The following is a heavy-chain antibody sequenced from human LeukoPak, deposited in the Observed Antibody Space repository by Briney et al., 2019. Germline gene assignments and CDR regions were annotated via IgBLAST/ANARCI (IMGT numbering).Heavy chain of an antibody. J-gene: IGHJ4*02. CDR1: GFTFSSYW. CDR3: ARESGFWSGRNFDY. D-gene: IGHD3-3*01. Sequence: GGSLRLSCAASGFTFSSYWMHWVRQAPWKGLVWVSRINSDGSGTSYADSVKGRFTTSRDNAKNTLYLQMNSLRAEDTAVYYCARESGFWSGRNFDYWGQGTLVTVSS. V-gene: IGHV3-74*01. CDR2: INSDGSGT.